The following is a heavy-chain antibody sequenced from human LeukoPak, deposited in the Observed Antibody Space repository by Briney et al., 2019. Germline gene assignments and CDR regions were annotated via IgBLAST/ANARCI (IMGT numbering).Heavy chain of an antibody. CDR1: GSSISSGGYS. Sequence: SETLSLIYAVSGSSISSGGYSWSWIRQPPGKGLEWIGYIYHSGSTYYNPSLKSRVTISVDRSKNQFSLKLSSVTAADTAVYYCARNYYGSGSYVFDYWGQGTLVTVSS. CDR2: IYHSGST. V-gene: IGHV4-30-2*01. CDR3: ARNYYGSGSYVFDY. J-gene: IGHJ4*02. D-gene: IGHD3-10*01.